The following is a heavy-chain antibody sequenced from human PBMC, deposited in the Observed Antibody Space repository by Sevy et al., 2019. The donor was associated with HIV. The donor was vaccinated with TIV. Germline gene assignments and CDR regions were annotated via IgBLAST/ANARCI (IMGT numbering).Heavy chain of an antibody. CDR2: IYSGGNT. D-gene: IGHD4-17*01. Sequence: GGSLRLSCAASGFTVSSNYMSWVRQAPGKGLEWVSVIYSGGNTYYADSVKGRFTISRDNSKKTVYLQMNSLRAEDTAVYYCAREMEYGDYYLHAFDIWGQGTMVTVSS. J-gene: IGHJ3*02. CDR3: AREMEYGDYYLHAFDI. CDR1: GFTVSSNY. V-gene: IGHV3-53*01.